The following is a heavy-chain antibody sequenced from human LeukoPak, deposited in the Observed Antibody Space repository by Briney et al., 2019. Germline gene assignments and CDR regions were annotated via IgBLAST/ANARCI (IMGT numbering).Heavy chain of an antibody. CDR1: GFTFSSYA. D-gene: IGHD6-13*01. CDR2: IKQDGSER. V-gene: IGHV3-7*01. J-gene: IGHJ4*02. CDR3: ARDYSALDY. Sequence: GGSLRLSCAASGFTFSSYAMHWVRQAPGKGLEWVANIKQDGSERDYVDSVKGRFTISRDNAKNSLYLQMNSLRAEDTAVYYCARDYSALDYWGQGTLVTVSS.